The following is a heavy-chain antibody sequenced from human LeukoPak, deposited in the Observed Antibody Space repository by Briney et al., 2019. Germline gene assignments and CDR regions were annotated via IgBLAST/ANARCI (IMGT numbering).Heavy chain of an antibody. J-gene: IGHJ4*02. CDR3: VQTTGWPGFDY. Sequence: SETLSLICTTSGAPISRFYWGWVRQPPGKGLEWIGNIYNGVPTFFNPSLKSRVTLSVDTSKTQFSLQLASVTAADTAVYYCVQTTGWPGFDYWGQGILVTVSS. CDR1: GAPISRFY. CDR2: IYNGVPT. D-gene: IGHD6-19*01. V-gene: IGHV4-4*09.